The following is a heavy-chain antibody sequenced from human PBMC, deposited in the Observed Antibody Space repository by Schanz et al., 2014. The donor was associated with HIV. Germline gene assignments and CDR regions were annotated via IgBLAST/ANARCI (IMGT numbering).Heavy chain of an antibody. CDR3: ARDPYCRTTSCYSTAFDL. J-gene: IGHJ3*01. CDR2: INNRANSI. V-gene: IGHV3-21*02. D-gene: IGHD2-2*01. Sequence: VRLVESGGGVVRPGRSLRLSCAASGFTFDSYGMHWVRQAPGKGLEWVSFINNRANSIFYADSVRGRFTVSRDNAKNFLYLQMDSLRAEDTALYYCARDPYCRTTSCYSTAFDLWGQGTLVTVSS. CDR1: GFTFDSYG.